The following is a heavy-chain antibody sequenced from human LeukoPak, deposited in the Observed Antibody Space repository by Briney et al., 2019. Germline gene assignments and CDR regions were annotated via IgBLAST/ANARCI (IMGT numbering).Heavy chain of an antibody. CDR2: IYNTVTT. CDR3: ARVCFYGSGSMFVDY. CDR1: GVSISNNY. D-gene: IGHD3-10*01. Sequence: SETLSLTCSVSGVSISNNYWSWIRQPPGKGLEWIGYIYNTVTTNYNPSLKSRVTMSVDKSKNQFSLNLSSVTAADTAVYYCARVCFYGSGSMFVDYWGQGTLVTVSS. V-gene: IGHV4-59*01. J-gene: IGHJ4*02.